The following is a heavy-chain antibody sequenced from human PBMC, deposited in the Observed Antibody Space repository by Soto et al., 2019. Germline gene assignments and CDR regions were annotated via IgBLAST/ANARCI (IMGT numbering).Heavy chain of an antibody. D-gene: IGHD2-15*01. Sequence: QVQLVESGGGVVQSGGSLRLSCGGSGFIFSRYGMHWVRQAPGKGLEWVTGISYDGGERFYADSVKGRFTISRDNSKNRLDLQMSSLRPEDTAVYYCSRDLPLYCRGDGNFDFWGQGALVPVSS. V-gene: IGHV3-30*03. CDR2: ISYDGGER. CDR1: GFIFSRYG. J-gene: IGHJ4*02. CDR3: SRDLPLYCRGDGNFDF.